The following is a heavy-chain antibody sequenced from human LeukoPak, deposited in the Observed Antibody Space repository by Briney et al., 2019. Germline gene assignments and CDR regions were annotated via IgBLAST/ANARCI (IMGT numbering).Heavy chain of an antibody. J-gene: IGHJ4*02. CDR1: GFTVSSNY. CDR2: IYSGGST. Sequence: GGSLRLSCAASGFTVSSNYMSWVRQAPGKGLEWVSVIYSGGSTYYADSVKGRFTISRDNSKNTLYLQMNSLRAEDTAVYYCAKRKHSSSWYGYYFDYWGQGTLVTVSS. V-gene: IGHV3-53*01. D-gene: IGHD6-13*01. CDR3: AKRKHSSSWYGYYFDY.